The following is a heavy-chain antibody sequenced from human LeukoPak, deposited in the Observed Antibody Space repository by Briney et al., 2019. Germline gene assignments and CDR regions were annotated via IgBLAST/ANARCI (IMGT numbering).Heavy chain of an antibody. CDR2: IYYSGST. J-gene: IGHJ4*02. CDR3: ARAGRGYSGYDFFDY. Sequence: PSETLSLTCTVSGGSISSGGYYWSWIRQHPGKGLECLGYIYYSGSTYYNPSLKSRVTISVDTSKNQFSLKLSSVTAADTAVYYCARAGRGYSGYDFFDYWGQGTLVTVSS. CDR1: GGSISSGGYY. V-gene: IGHV4-31*03. D-gene: IGHD5-12*01.